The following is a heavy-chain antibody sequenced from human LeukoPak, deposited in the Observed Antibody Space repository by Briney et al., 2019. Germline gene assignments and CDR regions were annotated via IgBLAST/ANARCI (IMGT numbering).Heavy chain of an antibody. CDR3: AKRYGSGSYGY. CDR2: ISGSGGST. Sequence: PGGSLRLSCAASGFTFSSHGMHWVRQAPGKGLEWVSAISGSGGSTYYADSVKGRFTISRDNSKNTLYLQMNSLRAEDTAVYYCAKRYGSGSYGYWGQGTLVTVSS. D-gene: IGHD3-10*01. V-gene: IGHV3-23*01. J-gene: IGHJ4*02. CDR1: GFTFSSHG.